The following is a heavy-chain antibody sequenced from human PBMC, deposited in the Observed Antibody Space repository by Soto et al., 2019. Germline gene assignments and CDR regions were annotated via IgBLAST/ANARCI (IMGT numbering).Heavy chain of an antibody. V-gene: IGHV4-30-2*01. Sequence: SETLSLTCAVSGDSVTRGSFSWTWIRQPPGKGLEWIGYIYHNGVSYYNPSLQSRVRMSLDKSNNRFSLRLNSVTAADTAIYYCARDNTGRSEGWLDPWGQGTLVTSPQ. CDR1: GDSVTRGSFS. D-gene: IGHD5-18*01. CDR3: ARDNTGRSEGWLDP. CDR2: IYHNGVS. J-gene: IGHJ5*02.